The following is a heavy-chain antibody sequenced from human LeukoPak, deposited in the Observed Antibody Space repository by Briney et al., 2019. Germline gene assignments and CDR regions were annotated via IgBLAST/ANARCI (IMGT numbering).Heavy chain of an antibody. CDR3: ARAPREGFSGSYHDY. J-gene: IGHJ4*02. CDR2: INSDGSST. D-gene: IGHD1-26*01. CDR1: GFTFSIFW. Sequence: GGSLRLSCAASGFTFSIFWMHWVRRAPGKGPVWVSRINSDGSSTDYADSVKGRFTISRDNSKNTLYLQMASLRGEDTAVYYCARAPREGFSGSYHDYWGQGTLVTVSS. V-gene: IGHV3-74*01.